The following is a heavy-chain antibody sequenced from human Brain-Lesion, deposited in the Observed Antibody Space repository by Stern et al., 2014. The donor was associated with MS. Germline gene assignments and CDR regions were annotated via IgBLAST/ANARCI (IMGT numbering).Heavy chain of an antibody. J-gene: IGHJ4*02. CDR3: ARRGDSSSSGFDY. CDR1: GYRFTSNW. CDR2: IWPGDSDT. V-gene: IGHV5-51*01. Sequence: VQLVQSGAEVKKPGESLKISCKGSGYRFTSNWIGWVRQMPGKGLEWMGIIWPGDSDTRYSPSLQGQVTISADKSISTAYLQWSSLQASDTAMYYCARRGDSSSSGFDYWGQGTLVIVSS. D-gene: IGHD6-6*01.